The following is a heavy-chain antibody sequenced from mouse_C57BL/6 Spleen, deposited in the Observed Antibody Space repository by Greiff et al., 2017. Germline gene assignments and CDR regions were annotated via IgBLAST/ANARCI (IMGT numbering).Heavy chain of an antibody. J-gene: IGHJ3*01. Sequence: QVQLQQSGAELVKPGASVKLSCKASGYTFTEYTIHWVKQRSGQGLGGIGWFYPGSGSIKYNEKFKDKATLTADKSSSTVYMELSRLTSEDSAVYFCARHEDPYYYGSQAWFAYWGQGTLVTVSA. D-gene: IGHD1-1*01. CDR2: FYPGSGSI. CDR1: GYTFTEYT. V-gene: IGHV1-62-2*01. CDR3: ARHEDPYYYGSQAWFAY.